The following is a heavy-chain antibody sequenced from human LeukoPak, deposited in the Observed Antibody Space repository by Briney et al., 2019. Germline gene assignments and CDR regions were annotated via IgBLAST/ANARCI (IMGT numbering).Heavy chain of an antibody. D-gene: IGHD5-24*01. Sequence: GSLRLSCAASGFTFSVAAMTWVRQAPGKGLEWVSLIGASGESTYYADSVKGRFTIARDNSKNTLSLQMNSLRVEDTAMYFCAKDIQLSTWGLGTMVTVFS. V-gene: IGHV3-23*01. CDR1: GFTFSVAA. J-gene: IGHJ3*01. CDR3: AKDIQLST. CDR2: IGASGEST.